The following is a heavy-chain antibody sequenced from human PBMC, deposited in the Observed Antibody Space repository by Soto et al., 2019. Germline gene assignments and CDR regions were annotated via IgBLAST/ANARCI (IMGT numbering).Heavy chain of an antibody. V-gene: IGHV3-33*01. J-gene: IGHJ4*02. CDR1: GFTFSSYG. Sequence: QVQLVESGGGVVQPGRSLRLSCAASGFTFSSYGMHWVRQAPGKGLAWVAVIWYDGSNKYYADSVKGRFTISRDNSKNTLYLQMNSLRAEDTAVYYCARDSYGVDYWGQGTLVTVSS. CDR2: IWYDGSNK. D-gene: IGHD1-26*01. CDR3: ARDSYGVDY.